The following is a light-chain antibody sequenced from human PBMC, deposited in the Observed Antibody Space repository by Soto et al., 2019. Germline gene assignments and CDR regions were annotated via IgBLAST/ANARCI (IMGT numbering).Light chain of an antibody. CDR2: GAS. V-gene: IGKV3-20*01. J-gene: IGKJ3*01. CDR3: QQYNSYPGGFA. Sequence: EIVLTQSPGTLSLSPGERATLSCRASQSVSSGYLAWYQQKPGQAPRLLIYGASTRATGIPDRFSGSGSGTEFTLTISSLQPDDFATYYCQQYNSYPGGFAFGPGTKVDIK. CDR1: QSVSSGY.